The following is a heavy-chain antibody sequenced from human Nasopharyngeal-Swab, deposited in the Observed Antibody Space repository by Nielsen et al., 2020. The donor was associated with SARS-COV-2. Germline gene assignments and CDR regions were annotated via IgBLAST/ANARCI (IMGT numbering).Heavy chain of an antibody. CDR3: ASDPYCSGGSCYDY. D-gene: IGHD2-15*01. CDR1: GFTFSSYA. J-gene: IGHJ4*02. Sequence: GESLKISCAASGFTFSSYAMHWVRQAPGKGLEWVAVISYDGSNKYYADSVKGRFTISRDNSKNTLYLQMNSLRAGDTAVYYCASDPYCSGGSCYDYWGQGTLVTVSS. V-gene: IGHV3-30*04. CDR2: ISYDGSNK.